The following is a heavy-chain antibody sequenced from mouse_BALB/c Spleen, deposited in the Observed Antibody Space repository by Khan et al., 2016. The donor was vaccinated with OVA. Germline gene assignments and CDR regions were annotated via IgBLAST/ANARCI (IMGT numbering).Heavy chain of an antibody. Sequence: EVQLVESGPGLVKPSQSLSLTCTVTGYSITSDYAWNWIRQFPGNKLEWMSFISYSGNTKYNPSLKSRFSITRDTSKNQFFLQLNSVTTEDTATYYCARVYGGDFDYWGQGTSLTVSS. CDR1: GYSITSDYA. V-gene: IGHV3-2*02. D-gene: IGHD1-1*01. J-gene: IGHJ2*02. CDR2: ISYSGNT. CDR3: ARVYGGDFDY.